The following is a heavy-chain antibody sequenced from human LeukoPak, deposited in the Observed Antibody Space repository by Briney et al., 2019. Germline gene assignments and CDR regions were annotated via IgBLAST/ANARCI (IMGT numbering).Heavy chain of an antibody. J-gene: IGHJ4*02. Sequence: SETLSLTCTVSGGSISSYYWSWIRQPPGKGLEWIGYIYYSGSTNYNPSLKSRVTISVDTSKNQFSLKLSSVTAADTAVYYCARLGDSSGWYGIDYWGQGTLVTVSS. V-gene: IGHV4-59*08. CDR1: GGSISSYY. CDR3: ARLGDSSGWYGIDY. D-gene: IGHD6-19*01. CDR2: IYYSGST.